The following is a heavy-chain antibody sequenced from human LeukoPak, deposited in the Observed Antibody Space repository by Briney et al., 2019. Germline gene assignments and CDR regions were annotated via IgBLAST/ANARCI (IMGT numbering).Heavy chain of an antibody. Sequence: GSSLRLSCAASGFIFSNDAMHWVRQAPGKGLEWVAFIWFDGSNKHYADSVKGRFTISRDNSEDTLYLQMNSLRAEDTAVYYCVRDPSGSGFAFDSWGQGALVTVSS. D-gene: IGHD1-1*01. V-gene: IGHV3-33*01. CDR1: GFIFSNDA. J-gene: IGHJ4*02. CDR3: VRDPSGSGFAFDS. CDR2: IWFDGSNK.